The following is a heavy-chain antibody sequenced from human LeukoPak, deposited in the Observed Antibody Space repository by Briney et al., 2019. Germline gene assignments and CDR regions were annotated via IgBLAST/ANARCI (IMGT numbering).Heavy chain of an antibody. CDR2: IYYSGST. Sequence: NPSETLSLTCTVSGGSISSSSYYWGWIRQPPGKGLEWIGSIYYSGSTYYNPSLKSRVTISVDTSKNQFSLKLSSVTAADTAVYYCARHQRDCSSTSCYSNWFDPWGQGTLVTVS. CDR3: ARHQRDCSSTSCYSNWFDP. D-gene: IGHD2-2*01. J-gene: IGHJ5*02. CDR1: GGSISSSSYY. V-gene: IGHV4-39*01.